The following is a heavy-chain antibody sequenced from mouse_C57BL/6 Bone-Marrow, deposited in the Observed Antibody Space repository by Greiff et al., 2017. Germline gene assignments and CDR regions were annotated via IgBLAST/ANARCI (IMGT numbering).Heavy chain of an antibody. CDR3: ARVRFDY. CDR1: GFTFSSYA. Sequence: EVQRVESGGGLVKPGGSLTLSCAASGFTFSSYAMSWVRQTPEKRLEWVATISDGGSYTYYPDNVKGRFTISRDNAKNNLYLQMSHLKSEDTAMYYCARVRFDYWGQGTTLTVSS. CDR2: ISDGGSYT. J-gene: IGHJ2*01. V-gene: IGHV5-4*01.